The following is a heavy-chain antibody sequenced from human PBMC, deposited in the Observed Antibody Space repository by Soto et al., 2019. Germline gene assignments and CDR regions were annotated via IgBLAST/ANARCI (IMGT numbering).Heavy chain of an antibody. J-gene: IGHJ5*02. CDR3: EKTVYSGYDPYEKENWFDP. CDR1: GGSISSGGYY. D-gene: IGHD5-12*01. CDR2: IYYSGST. V-gene: IGHV4-31*02. Sequence: SETLSLTCTVSGGSISSGGYYWSWIRQHPGKGLEWIGYIYYSGSTYYNPSLKSRVTISVDTSKNQFSLKLSSVTAADTAVYYLEKTVYSGYDPYEKENWFDPWGHGTLVTVSS.